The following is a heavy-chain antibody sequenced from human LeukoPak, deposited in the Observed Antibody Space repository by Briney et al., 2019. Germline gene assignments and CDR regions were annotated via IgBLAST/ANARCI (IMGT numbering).Heavy chain of an antibody. D-gene: IGHD6-19*01. CDR1: GGSINSSPYY. J-gene: IGHJ4*02. Sequence: PSETLSLTCTVSGGSINSSPYYWGWIRQPPRKGLEWIGSIYYSGTTYYNPSLKSRPTISVDTSKNQFSLKLSSVTAADTAVYYCARNSPSSGWYFDYWGQGTLVTVSS. CDR2: IYYSGTT. CDR3: ARNSPSSGWYFDY. V-gene: IGHV4-39*01.